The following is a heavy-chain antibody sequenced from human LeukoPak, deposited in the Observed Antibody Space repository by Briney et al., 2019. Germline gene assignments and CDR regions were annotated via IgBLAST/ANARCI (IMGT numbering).Heavy chain of an antibody. CDR2: VFDGKTT. J-gene: IGHJ4*02. V-gene: IGHV4-34*12. Sequence: PSDTLSLTCAFYGESLNYYYWSWLRQSPEKGLEWIGEVFDGKTTNYNPSLKSRVTISAVTSSNQFSLNLKSVTAADTAVYYCASGAWATRLHSWAQGTLVIVSS. CDR3: ASGAWATRLHS. CDR1: GESLNYYY. D-gene: IGHD5-24*01.